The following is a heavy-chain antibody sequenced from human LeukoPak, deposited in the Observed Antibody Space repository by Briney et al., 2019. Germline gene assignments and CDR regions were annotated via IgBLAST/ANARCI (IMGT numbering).Heavy chain of an antibody. J-gene: IGHJ4*02. V-gene: IGHV3-30*01. CDR1: GFTFSSYA. D-gene: IGHD5-24*01. CDR3: ARVKVEMATSSSFDY. CDR2: ISYDGSNK. Sequence: GGSLRLSCAASGFTFSSYAMHWVRKAPGKGLEWVAVISYDGSNKYYADSVKGRFTISRDNSKNTLYLQMNSLRAEDTAVYYCARVKVEMATSSSFDYWGQGTLVTLSS.